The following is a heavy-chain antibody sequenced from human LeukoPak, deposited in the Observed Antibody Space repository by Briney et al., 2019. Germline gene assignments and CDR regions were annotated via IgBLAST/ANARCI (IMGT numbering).Heavy chain of an antibody. Sequence: ASVKVSCKASGYTFTNYGITWVRQAPGQGLEWMGWINPNSGGTNYAQKFQGWVTMTRDTSISTAYMELNRLRSDDTAVYYCARDLSREYSGFTDYWGQGTLVTVSS. V-gene: IGHV1-2*04. CDR3: ARDLSREYSGFTDY. CDR1: GYTFTNYG. CDR2: INPNSGGT. D-gene: IGHD5-12*01. J-gene: IGHJ4*02.